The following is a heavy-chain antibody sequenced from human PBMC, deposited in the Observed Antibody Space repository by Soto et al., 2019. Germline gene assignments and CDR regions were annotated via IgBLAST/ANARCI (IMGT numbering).Heavy chain of an antibody. Sequence: QVQLQQWGAGLLKPSETLSLTCAVNGGSLTGYYWSWIRQPPGKGLEWIGEIKDGGSTNYSPSLRGXXTXSLXTSSNQFSLKLNSVTAADTAVYYCARGQEGIVATHWDQGALVTVSS. D-gene: IGHD5-12*01. J-gene: IGHJ4*02. CDR2: IKDGGST. V-gene: IGHV4-34*01. CDR1: GGSLTGYY. CDR3: ARGQEGIVATH.